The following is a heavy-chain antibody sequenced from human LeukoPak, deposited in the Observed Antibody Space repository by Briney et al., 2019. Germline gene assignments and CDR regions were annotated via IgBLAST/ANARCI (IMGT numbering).Heavy chain of an antibody. CDR3: ATSAPYYYDSRVAPYWVREKYFQH. CDR1: GGTFSRHT. CDR2: IIPIFGTA. D-gene: IGHD3-22*01. Sequence: ASVKVSCKASGGTFSRHTISWVRQSPGQGLEWMGGIIPIFGTANYAQKFQGRVTITADESTSTAYMELSSLRSEDTAVYYCATSAPYYYDSRVAPYWVREKYFQHWGQAPWSPSPQ. J-gene: IGHJ1*01. V-gene: IGHV1-69*13.